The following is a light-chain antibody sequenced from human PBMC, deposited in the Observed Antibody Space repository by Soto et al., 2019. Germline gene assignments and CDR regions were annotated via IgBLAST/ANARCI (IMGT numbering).Light chain of an antibody. J-gene: IGKJ4*01. CDR2: KTS. CDR1: QSINNW. CDR3: QQYKSFSLT. Sequence: DIQMTQSPSTLSASVGDRVTITCRASQSINNWLAWYQQKPGKAPKLLIYKTSDLEGGVPSRFSGSGSGTEFSLTISSLQPDDFATCYCQQYKSFSLTFGGGTRVEVK. V-gene: IGKV1-5*03.